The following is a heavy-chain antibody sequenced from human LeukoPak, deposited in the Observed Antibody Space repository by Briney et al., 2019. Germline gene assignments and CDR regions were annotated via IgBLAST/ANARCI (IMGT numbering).Heavy chain of an antibody. V-gene: IGHV3-30*04. J-gene: IGHJ3*02. D-gene: IGHD3-9*01. CDR3: AKESRDKLRYFDWFQSAFDI. CDR1: GFTFSSYA. CDR2: ISYDGSNK. Sequence: GGSLRLSCAASGFTFSSYAMHWVRQAPGKGLEWVAVISYDGSNKYYADSVKGRFTISRDNSKNTLYLQMNSPRAEDTAVYYCAKESRDKLRYFDWFQSAFDIWGQGTMVTVSS.